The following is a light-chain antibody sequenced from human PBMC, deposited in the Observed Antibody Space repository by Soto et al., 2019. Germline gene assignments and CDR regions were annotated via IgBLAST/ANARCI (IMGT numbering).Light chain of an antibody. CDR3: CSFAGRVFV. CDR2: DVN. J-gene: IGLJ1*01. Sequence: QSALTQPRSVSGSPGQSVTISCTGTSSDVGGYNYVTWYQHHPGKAPKLMISDVNKRASGVSDRFSGSKSGNTASLTISGLRAEDEADYYCCSFAGRVFVFGTGTKLTVL. CDR1: SSDVGGYNY. V-gene: IGLV2-11*01.